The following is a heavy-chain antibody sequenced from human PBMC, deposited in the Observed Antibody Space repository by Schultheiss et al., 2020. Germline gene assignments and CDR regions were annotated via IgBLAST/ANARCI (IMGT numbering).Heavy chain of an antibody. CDR1: GGSISSGGYY. CDR3: AKGGYYYDSSGYYYDV. D-gene: IGHD3-22*01. J-gene: IGHJ4*02. V-gene: IGHV4-39*01. CDR2: IYYSGST. Sequence: SETLSLTCTVSGGSISSGGYYWSWIRQHPGKGLEWIGSIYYSGSTYYNPSLKSRVTISVDTSKNQFSLKLSSVTAADTAVYYCAKGGYYYDSSGYYYDVWGQGTLVTVSS.